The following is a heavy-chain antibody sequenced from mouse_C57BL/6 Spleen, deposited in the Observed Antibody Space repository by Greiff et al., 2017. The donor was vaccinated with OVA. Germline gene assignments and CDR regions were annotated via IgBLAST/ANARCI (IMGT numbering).Heavy chain of an antibody. V-gene: IGHV1-22*01. D-gene: IGHD1-1*01. CDR2: INPNNGGT. Sequence: EVQLQQSGPELVKPGASVKMSCKASGYTFTDYNMHWVKQSHGKSLEWIGYINPNNGGTSYNQKFKGKATLTVNKSSSTAYMELRSLTSEDSAVYYCARMTWTTVVGGSLYFDVWGTGTTVTVSS. J-gene: IGHJ1*03. CDR3: ARMTWTTVVGGSLYFDV. CDR1: GYTFTDYN.